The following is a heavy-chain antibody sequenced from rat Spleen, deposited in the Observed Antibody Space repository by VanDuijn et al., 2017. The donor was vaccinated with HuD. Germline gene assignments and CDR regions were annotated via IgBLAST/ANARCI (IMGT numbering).Heavy chain of an antibody. D-gene: IGHD1-2*01. V-gene: IGHV5-22*01. CDR3: TRGFTVAVF. CDR2: IRHDGSST. J-gene: IGHJ2*01. CDR1: GFTFSNYD. Sequence: EVQLVESGGGLVQPGRSMKLSCAASGFTFSNYDMAWVRQTPKRGLEWVATIRHDGSSTDYGDSVKGRFTISRDSAKRALDLQMDSLRSEDTATYYCTRGFTVAVFWGQGVMVTVSA.